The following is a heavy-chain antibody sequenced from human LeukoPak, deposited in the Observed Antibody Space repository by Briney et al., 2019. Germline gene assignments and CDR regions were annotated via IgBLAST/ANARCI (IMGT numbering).Heavy chain of an antibody. Sequence: GGSLRLSCAASGFTFSNYWMSWVRQAPGKGLEWVANIKPDGSEKNYVGSVEGRFTISRDNAKSSLYLQMNSLRAEDTAVYYCARDLGYYDSSGYYYPDYWGQGTLVTVSS. CDR1: GFTFSNYW. CDR3: ARDLGYYDSSGYYYPDY. V-gene: IGHV3-7*01. J-gene: IGHJ4*02. D-gene: IGHD3-22*01. CDR2: IKPDGSEK.